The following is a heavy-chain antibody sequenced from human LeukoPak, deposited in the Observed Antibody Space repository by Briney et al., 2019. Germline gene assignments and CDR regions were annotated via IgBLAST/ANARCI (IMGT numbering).Heavy chain of an antibody. V-gene: IGHV1-18*01. D-gene: IGHD6-6*01. CDR2: ISAYNGNT. CDR1: GYTFTSYG. Sequence: ASVKVSCKASGYTFTSYGISWVRQAPGQGLEWMGWISAYNGNTNYVQKLQGRVTMTTDTSTSTAYMELRSLRSDDTAVYYCASGEYSRTRLGYWGQGTLVTVSS. J-gene: IGHJ4*02. CDR3: ASGEYSRTRLGY.